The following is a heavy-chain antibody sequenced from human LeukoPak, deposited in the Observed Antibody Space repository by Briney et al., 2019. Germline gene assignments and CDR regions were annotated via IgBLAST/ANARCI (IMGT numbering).Heavy chain of an antibody. Sequence: GGSLRLSCAASGFTFHTYWMNWVRQAPGKGLEWVSYISSSSSTIYYADSVKGRFTISRDNAKNSLYLQMNSLRADDTAVYYCARDHYYGSGSSYKDYWGQGSLVTVSS. CDR3: ARDHYYGSGSSYKDY. J-gene: IGHJ4*02. V-gene: IGHV3-48*01. D-gene: IGHD3-10*01. CDR2: ISSSSSTI. CDR1: GFTFHTYW.